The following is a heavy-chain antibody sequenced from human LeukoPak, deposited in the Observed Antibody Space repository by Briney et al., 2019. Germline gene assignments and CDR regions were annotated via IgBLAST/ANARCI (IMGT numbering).Heavy chain of an antibody. CDR3: AKMGASGVPATMQFDY. D-gene: IGHD2-2*01. Sequence: GGSLRLSCAASGSTFSSYAMSWVRQAPGKGLEWVSVISGSGGSTYYADSVKGRFTISRDNSKNTLYLQMNSLRAEDTAVYYCAKMGASGVPATMQFDYWGQGTLVTVSS. J-gene: IGHJ4*02. CDR2: ISGSGGST. V-gene: IGHV3-23*01. CDR1: GSTFSSYA.